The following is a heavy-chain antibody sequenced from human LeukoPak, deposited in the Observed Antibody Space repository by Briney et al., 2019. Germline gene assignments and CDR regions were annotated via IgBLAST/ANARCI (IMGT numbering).Heavy chain of an antibody. Sequence: PGGSLRLSCAASGFTFSSYGMHWVRQAPGKGLEWVAVISHDGSNKYYADSVKGRFTISRDNSKNTLYLQMNSLRAEDTAVYYCAKDRGIQLWLYYFDYWGQGTLVTVSS. J-gene: IGHJ4*02. V-gene: IGHV3-30*18. CDR2: ISHDGSNK. CDR1: GFTFSSYG. D-gene: IGHD5-18*01. CDR3: AKDRGIQLWLYYFDY.